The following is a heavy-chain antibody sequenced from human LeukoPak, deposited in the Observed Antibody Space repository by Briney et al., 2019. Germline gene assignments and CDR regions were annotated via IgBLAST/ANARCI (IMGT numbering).Heavy chain of an antibody. V-gene: IGHV3-7*01. CDR1: RFTFSSYW. CDR3: AREVYCSSTRCYTGYFQQ. J-gene: IGHJ1*01. CDR2: IKQDGSEK. Sequence: PGGSLRLSCAASRFTFSSYWMSWVRQAPGKGLEWVATIKQDGSEKYYVDSVKGRFTISRDNAKNSLYLQMNSLRAEDTAVDYCAREVYCSSTRCYTGYFQQCSQGTPVTAPS. D-gene: IGHD2-2*02.